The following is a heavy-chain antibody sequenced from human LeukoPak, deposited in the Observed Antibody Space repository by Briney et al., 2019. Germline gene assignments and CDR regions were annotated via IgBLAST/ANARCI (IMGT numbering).Heavy chain of an antibody. J-gene: IGHJ4*02. CDR1: GFTFTSYA. CDR2: MSGDGADT. CDR3: AKDIVAPGLFFDY. D-gene: IGHD5-12*01. Sequence: GGSLRLSCAASGFTFTSYAINLVRQAPGKGLEWVSIMSGDGADTYYADSVRGRFTISRDTSKNTVYLQMNSLRADDTAVYYCAKDIVAPGLFFDYWGQGTLVTVSS. V-gene: IGHV3-23*01.